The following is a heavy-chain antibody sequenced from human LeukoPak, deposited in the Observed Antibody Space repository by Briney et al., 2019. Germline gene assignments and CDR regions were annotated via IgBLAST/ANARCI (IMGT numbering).Heavy chain of an antibody. CDR3: ARRGADFWSGYADY. CDR1: GFTFSTYW. Sequence: GGSLRLSCAASGFTFSTYWMHWVRQAPGKGLVWVSHINTDGSTTNYADSVKGRFTISRDNAKNTLFLQMNSLRAEDSAVYYCARRGADFWSGYADYWGQGILVTVSS. V-gene: IGHV3-74*01. D-gene: IGHD3-3*01. CDR2: INTDGSTT. J-gene: IGHJ4*02.